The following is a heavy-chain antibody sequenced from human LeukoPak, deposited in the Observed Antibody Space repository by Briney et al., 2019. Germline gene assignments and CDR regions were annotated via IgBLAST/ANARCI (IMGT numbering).Heavy chain of an antibody. J-gene: IGHJ5*02. CDR2: IYYSGST. Sequence: SETLSLTCAVYGGSFSGYYWSWIRQHPGKGLEWIGYIYYSGSTYYNPSLKSRVTISVDTSKNQFSLKLSSVTAADTAVYYCARKGITGTKGWFDPWGQGTLVTVSS. CDR3: ARKGITGTKGWFDP. D-gene: IGHD1-7*01. CDR1: GGSFSGYY. V-gene: IGHV4-31*11.